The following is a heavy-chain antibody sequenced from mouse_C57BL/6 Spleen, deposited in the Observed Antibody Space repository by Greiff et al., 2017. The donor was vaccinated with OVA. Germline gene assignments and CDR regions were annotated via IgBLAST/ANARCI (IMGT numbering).Heavy chain of an antibody. J-gene: IGHJ4*01. Sequence: QVQLQQSGPELVKPGASVKISCKASGYAFSSSWMNWVKQRPGKGLEWIGRIYPGDGDTNYNGKFKGKATLTADKSSSTAYMQLSSLTSEDSAVYFCARSYGNYGGAMDYWGQGTSVTVSS. V-gene: IGHV1-82*01. CDR1: GYAFSSSW. CDR3: ARSYGNYGGAMDY. D-gene: IGHD2-1*01. CDR2: IYPGDGDT.